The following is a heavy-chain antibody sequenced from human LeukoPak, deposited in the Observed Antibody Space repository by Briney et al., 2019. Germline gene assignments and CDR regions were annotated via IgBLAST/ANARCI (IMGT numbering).Heavy chain of an antibody. CDR1: GFTVRSNY. V-gene: IGHV3-53*01. CDR3: AKDTGGHSDY. Sequence: GGSLRLSCAASGFTVRSNYMNWVRQAPGKGLEWVSAIYSGGSTYYADSVKGRFTISRDNSKNSLYLQMNSLRAEDTAVYYCAKDTGGHSDYWGQGTLVTVSS. CDR2: IYSGGST. J-gene: IGHJ4*02. D-gene: IGHD4-23*01.